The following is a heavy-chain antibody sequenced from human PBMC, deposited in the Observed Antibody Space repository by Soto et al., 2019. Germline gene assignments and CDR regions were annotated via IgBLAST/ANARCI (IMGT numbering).Heavy chain of an antibody. D-gene: IGHD2-2*01. CDR1: GFTFSSYS. Sequence: GGSLRLSCAASGFTFSSYSMNWVRQAPGKGLEWVSSISSSSSYIYYADSVKGRFTISRDNAKNSLYLQMNSLRAEDTAVYYCARDGDCSSTSCYETRGLVSYWGQGTLVTVSS. CDR3: ARDGDCSSTSCYETRGLVSY. J-gene: IGHJ4*02. V-gene: IGHV3-21*01. CDR2: ISSSSSYI.